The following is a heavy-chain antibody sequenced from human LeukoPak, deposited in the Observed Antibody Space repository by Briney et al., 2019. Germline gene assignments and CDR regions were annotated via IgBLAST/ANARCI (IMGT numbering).Heavy chain of an antibody. CDR1: GASISSGSYY. D-gene: IGHD1-26*01. Sequence: SQTLSLTCTVSGASISSGSYYWNWIRQPAGTGLEWIGRIFASGSTNYNPSLKSRVTISVDTSKNQFSLKLSSVTAADTAVYYCARHRWELLRGSLDVWGKGTTVTISS. V-gene: IGHV4-61*02. CDR2: IFASGST. CDR3: ARHRWELLRGSLDV. J-gene: IGHJ6*04.